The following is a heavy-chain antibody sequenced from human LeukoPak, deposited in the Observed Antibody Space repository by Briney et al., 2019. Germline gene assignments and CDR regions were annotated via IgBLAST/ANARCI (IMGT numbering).Heavy chain of an antibody. D-gene: IGHD6-13*01. CDR1: GFTVSTNY. Sequence: GGSLRLSCAASGFTVSTNYMSWVRQAPGQKLEWVSDIYSDGSTFYADSVKGRFTISRDNSKNTLYLQMNSLRTEDTAVYYCAKDRGIAAAGPRGYFDYWGQGTLVTVSS. CDR2: IYSDGST. V-gene: IGHV3-53*05. J-gene: IGHJ4*02. CDR3: AKDRGIAAAGPRGYFDY.